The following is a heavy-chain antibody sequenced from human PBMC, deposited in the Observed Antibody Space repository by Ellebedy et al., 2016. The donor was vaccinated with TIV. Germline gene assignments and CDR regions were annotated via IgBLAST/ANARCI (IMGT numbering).Heavy chain of an antibody. V-gene: IGHV1-2*02. CDR2: INPNSGGT. CDR1: GYTFTGNY. CDR3: ARVLSGYSGYEFDY. Sequence: AASVKVSCKASGYTFTGNYIHWVRQAPGQGLEWMGWINPNSGGTIYAQKFQGRVTMTRDTSISTVYVELSRLRSDDTAVYYCARVLSGYSGYEFDYWGQGTLVTVSS. D-gene: IGHD5-12*01. J-gene: IGHJ4*02.